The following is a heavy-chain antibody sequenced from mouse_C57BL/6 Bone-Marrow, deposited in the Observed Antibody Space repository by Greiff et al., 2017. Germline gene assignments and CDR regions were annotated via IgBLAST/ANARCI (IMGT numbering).Heavy chain of an antibody. V-gene: IGHV1-81*01. Sequence: QVQLQQSGAELARPGASVKLSCKASGYTFTSSGISWVKQRTGQGLEWIGEIYPRSGNTYYNEKFKGKATLTADKSSSTAYMELRSLTSEDSAVYFCARRVYYYGYYFDDWGQGTTLTVSS. CDR3: ARRVYYYGYYFDD. CDR1: GYTFTSSG. J-gene: IGHJ2*01. CDR2: IYPRSGNT. D-gene: IGHD1-1*01.